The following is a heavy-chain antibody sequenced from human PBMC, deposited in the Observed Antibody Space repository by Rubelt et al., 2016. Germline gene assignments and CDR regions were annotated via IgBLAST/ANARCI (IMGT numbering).Heavy chain of an antibody. CDR3: AKLGGGPFDY. D-gene: IGHD3-16*01. J-gene: IGHJ4*02. Sequence: VQLVESGGGVVQPGRSLRLSCAASGFTFDDYAMHWVRQAPGKGLQWVSGISWNSGGIADADSVKGGVTIARDNSKKALYLQMNSLRAEDTAFYYCAKLGGGPFDYWGQGTLVTVSS. V-gene: IGHV3-9*01. CDR2: ISWNSGGI. CDR1: GFTFDDYA.